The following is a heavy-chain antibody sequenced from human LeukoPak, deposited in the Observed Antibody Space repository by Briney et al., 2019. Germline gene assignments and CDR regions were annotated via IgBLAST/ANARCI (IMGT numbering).Heavy chain of an antibody. J-gene: IGHJ6*02. CDR2: IYPGDSDT. CDR1: GYSFTSYW. CDR3: ASPSRGYYYGMDV. V-gene: IGHV5-51*01. Sequence: GEPLNISCQGSGYSFTSYWIGWVRQMPGKGLEWMGIIYPGDSDTRYSPSFQGQVTISADKSISTTYLQWSSLKASDTAIYYCASPSRGYYYGMDVWGQGTTVTVSS.